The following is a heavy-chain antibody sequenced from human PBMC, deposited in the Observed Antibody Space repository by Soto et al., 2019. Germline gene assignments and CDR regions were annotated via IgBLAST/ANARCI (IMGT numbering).Heavy chain of an antibody. CDR1: GGTFSSYA. CDR3: ARDDQWLVPTNYYYYYGMDV. Sequence: QVQLVQSGAEVKKPGSSVKVSCKASGGTFSSYAISWVRQAPGQGLEWMGGIIPIFGTANYAQKFQGRVTITADESTSTADMGLSSLRSEDTAVYYCARDDQWLVPTNYYYYYGMDVWGQGTTVTVSS. CDR2: IIPIFGTA. J-gene: IGHJ6*02. D-gene: IGHD6-19*01. V-gene: IGHV1-69*01.